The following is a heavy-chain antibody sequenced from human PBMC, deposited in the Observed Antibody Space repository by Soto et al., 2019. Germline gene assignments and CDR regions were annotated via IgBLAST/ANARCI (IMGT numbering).Heavy chain of an antibody. V-gene: IGHV2-5*02. CDR3: AHSPYYYDSRSYYFDY. CDR2: IYWDDDK. J-gene: IGHJ4*02. D-gene: IGHD3-22*01. CDR1: GFSLSTSGVG. Sequence: QITLKESGPTLVKPTQTLTLTCTFSGFSLSTSGVGVGWIRQPPGKALEWLALIYWDDDKRYSPSLKSRLTITKDTSKNQVFLTMTNMDPVDTATYYCAHSPYYYDSRSYYFDYWGQGTLVTVSS.